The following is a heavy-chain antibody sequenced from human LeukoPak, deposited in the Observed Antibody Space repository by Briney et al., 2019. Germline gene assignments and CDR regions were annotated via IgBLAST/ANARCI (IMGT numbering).Heavy chain of an antibody. CDR2: IYYSGST. CDR3: ARLNYDILTGYYTPYYYYYMDV. Sequence: NPSETLSLTCAVYGGSFSGYYWSWIRQPPGKGLEWIGSIYYSGSTYYNPSLKSRVTISVDTSKNQFSLKLSSVTAADTAVYYCARLNYDILTGYYTPYYYYYMDVWGKGTTVTISS. D-gene: IGHD3-9*01. V-gene: IGHV4-34*01. CDR1: GGSFSGYY. J-gene: IGHJ6*03.